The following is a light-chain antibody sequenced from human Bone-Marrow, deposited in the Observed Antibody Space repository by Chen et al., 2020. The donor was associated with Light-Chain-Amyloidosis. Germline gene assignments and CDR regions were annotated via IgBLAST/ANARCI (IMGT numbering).Light chain of an antibody. CDR2: DAS. CDR3: QQRSNWPRLT. V-gene: IGKV3-11*01. Sequence: EIVLTQSPATLSLSPGERAHLSCRASQSVSSYLAWYQQKPGQAPRLLIYDASNRATGIPARFSGSGSGTDFTLTISSLEPEDFAVYYCQQRSNWPRLTLGGGTKVEIK. J-gene: IGKJ4*01. CDR1: QSVSSY.